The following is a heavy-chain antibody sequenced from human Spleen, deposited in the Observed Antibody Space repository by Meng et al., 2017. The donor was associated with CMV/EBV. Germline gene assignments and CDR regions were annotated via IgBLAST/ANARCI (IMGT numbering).Heavy chain of an antibody. J-gene: IGHJ4*02. CDR1: GGSIPISNW. V-gene: IGHV4-4*02. Sequence: LPFAFSGGSIPISNWWSWVRQPPGKGLEWIGEFSQSGSTNYSPSLKSRVTMSLDKSKNQFSLQLSSVTAADTAVYYCATQDAFCSVFWGQGALVTVSS. CDR2: FSQSGST. CDR3: ATQDAFCSVF. D-gene: IGHD2-15*01.